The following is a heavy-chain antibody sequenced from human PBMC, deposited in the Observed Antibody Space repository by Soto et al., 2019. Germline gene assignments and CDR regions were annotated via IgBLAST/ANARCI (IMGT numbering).Heavy chain of an antibody. CDR3: AKSLVTPSDAFDL. J-gene: IGHJ3*01. D-gene: IGHD2-21*02. Sequence: GGSLRLSCAASGFTFGNYAMNWVRQAPGKGLEWISSISDPGTSTYYANSVKGRSSMSRDNSKNTLFLPMNRRSADDTAVYFCAKSLVTPSDAFDLWGRGTLVTVSS. V-gene: IGHV3-23*01. CDR1: GFTFGNYA. CDR2: ISDPGTST.